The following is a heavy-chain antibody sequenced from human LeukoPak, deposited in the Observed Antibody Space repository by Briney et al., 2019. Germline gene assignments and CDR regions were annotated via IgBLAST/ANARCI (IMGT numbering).Heavy chain of an antibody. CDR2: MNPNSGNT. CDR1: GYTFTSYA. CDR3: ARGLRGSPAFDY. J-gene: IGHJ4*02. D-gene: IGHD2-2*01. Sequence: ASVKVSCKASGYTFTSYAINWVRQATGQGLEWMGWMNPNSGNTGYAQKFQGRVTITRNTSISTAYMELSSLRSDDTAVYYCARGLRGSPAFDYWGQGTLVTVSS. V-gene: IGHV1-8*03.